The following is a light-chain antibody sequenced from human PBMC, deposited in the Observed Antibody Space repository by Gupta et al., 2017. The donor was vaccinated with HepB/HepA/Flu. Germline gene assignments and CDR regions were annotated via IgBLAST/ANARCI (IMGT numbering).Light chain of an antibody. CDR2: DAS. V-gene: IGKV1-33*01. Sequence: DIQLTQSPSSLSASVGDRVTITCQASQNTSHSLNWYQQKPGTAPKLLIYDASNLETGVPSRFSGSGSGTDFTITISSLQPEDIATYYCQQYDNLPSLTFGGGTKVEIK. CDR3: QQYDNLPSLT. J-gene: IGKJ4*01. CDR1: QNTSHS.